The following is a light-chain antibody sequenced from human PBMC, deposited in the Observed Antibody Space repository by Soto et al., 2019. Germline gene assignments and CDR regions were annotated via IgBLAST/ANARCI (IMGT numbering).Light chain of an antibody. V-gene: IGKV3-20*01. CDR2: GAF. J-gene: IGKJ4*01. CDR3: QHYVSSPLT. CDR1: QSLSSSY. Sequence: EIVLTQSPGTLSLSPGERATLSCRASQSLSSSYLAWYQQKPGQAPRLLIYGAFSRATGIPDRFSGSGSGTDSTLTISRLEPEDFAMYYCQHYVSSPLTFGGGPKVEIK.